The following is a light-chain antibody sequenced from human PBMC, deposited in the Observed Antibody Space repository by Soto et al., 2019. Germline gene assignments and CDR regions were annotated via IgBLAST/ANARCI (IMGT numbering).Light chain of an antibody. CDR3: QQYYSYPQRT. V-gene: IGKV1-8*01. J-gene: IGKJ1*01. Sequence: AIRMTQSPSSLSASTGDRVTITCRASQGISSYLAWYQQKPGKAPKLLIYAASTLQSGVPSRFSGSGSGTDFTLTISCLQSEDFATYYCQQYYSYPQRTFGQGAKV. CDR2: AAS. CDR1: QGISSY.